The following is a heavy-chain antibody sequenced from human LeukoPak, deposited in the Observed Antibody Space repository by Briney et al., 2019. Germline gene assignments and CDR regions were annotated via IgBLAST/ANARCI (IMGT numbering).Heavy chain of an antibody. J-gene: IGHJ1*01. Sequence: GASVKVSCKASGYTFTGYYMHWVRQGPGQGLEWMGRINPNSGGTNYAQKFQGRVTMTRDTSISTAYMELSRLRSDDTAVYYCAREAIDFWSGYYQPLKYFQHWGQGTLVTVSS. CDR1: GYTFTGYY. D-gene: IGHD3-3*01. CDR2: INPNSGGT. CDR3: AREAIDFWSGYYQPLKYFQH. V-gene: IGHV1-2*06.